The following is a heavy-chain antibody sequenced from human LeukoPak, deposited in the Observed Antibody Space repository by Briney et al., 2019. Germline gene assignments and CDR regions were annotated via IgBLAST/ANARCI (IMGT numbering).Heavy chain of an antibody. D-gene: IGHD2-21*02. CDR1: GYSFTSYW. Sequence: GESLKISCKGSGYSFTSYWIGWVRQMPGKGLEWMGIIYPGDSDTRYSPSFQGQVTISADKSISTAYLQWSSLRASDTAMYYCARQGFWGGASYSDCYFDLGARAPRVIVPS. V-gene: IGHV5-51*01. CDR2: IYPGDSDT. J-gene: IGHJ2*01. CDR3: ARQGFWGGASYSDCYFDL.